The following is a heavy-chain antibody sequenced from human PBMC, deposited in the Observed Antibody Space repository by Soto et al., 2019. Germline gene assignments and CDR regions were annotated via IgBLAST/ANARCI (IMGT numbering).Heavy chain of an antibody. CDR1: GFSFSSFA. CDR3: AKGVELDV. J-gene: IGHJ6*04. Sequence: EVLLLESGGGLVQPGGSLRLSCEASGFSFSSFAMNWVRQAPGKGLEWVSAIGDSGASTYYAVSVKGRFTISRDNSRNTLYLQLNSLRAEDTAVYYCAKGVELDVWGNGTTVTVSS. V-gene: IGHV3-23*01. CDR2: IGDSGAST. D-gene: IGHD1-26*01.